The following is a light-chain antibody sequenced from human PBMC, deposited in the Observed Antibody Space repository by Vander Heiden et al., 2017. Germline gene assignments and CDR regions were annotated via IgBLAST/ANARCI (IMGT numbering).Light chain of an antibody. CDR3: AAWDDRLNGPV. V-gene: IGLV1-44*01. CDR1: YSTLGSNT. CDR2: NND. Sequence: QSVLTQPPSASGTPGHTVPVACSGTYSTLGSNTGHWYQQGPRTAPKLLIYNNDQRPSGVRDRFSGSKSGTSASLASSGLQSDDEADYYCAAWDDRLNGPVFGGGTRLTVL. J-gene: IGLJ3*02.